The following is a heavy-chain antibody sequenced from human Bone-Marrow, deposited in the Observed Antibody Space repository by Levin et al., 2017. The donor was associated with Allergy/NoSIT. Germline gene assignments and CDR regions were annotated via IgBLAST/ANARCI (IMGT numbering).Heavy chain of an antibody. CDR3: ARVNRGSGVDSGMDV. V-gene: IGHV4-38-2*02. J-gene: IGHJ6*02. Sequence: SETLSLTCTVSNSSISSGYWGWIRQPPGKGLESIGYIYHSGRAYYNPSLKSRVTISVDTSKKQFSLKLSSVTATDTAMYYCARVNRGSGVDSGMDVWGQGTTVTVSS. CDR1: NSSISSGY. D-gene: IGHD3-10*01. CDR2: IYHSGRA.